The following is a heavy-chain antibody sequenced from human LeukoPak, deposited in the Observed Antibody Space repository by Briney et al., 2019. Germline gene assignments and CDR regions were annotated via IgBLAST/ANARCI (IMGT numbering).Heavy chain of an antibody. Sequence: GGSLRLSCAASGFTVSSTYMSWVRQAPGKGLEWVSIIYSGGATYYADSVRGRFTISRDNTKNTVYLQMNTLRAEDTAVYYCARSPSGSYRNWFDPWGQGTLVTVSS. CDR2: IYSGGAT. CDR1: GFTVSSTY. V-gene: IGHV3-66*01. CDR3: ARSPSGSYRNWFDP. D-gene: IGHD1-26*01. J-gene: IGHJ5*02.